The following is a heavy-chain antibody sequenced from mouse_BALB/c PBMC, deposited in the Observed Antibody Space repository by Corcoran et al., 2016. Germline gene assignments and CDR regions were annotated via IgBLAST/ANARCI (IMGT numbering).Heavy chain of an antibody. Sequence: EVQLQQSGAELVKPGASVKLSCTASGFNLKDTYMHWVKQRPEQGLEWIGRIDPANGNTQYDPKFQGKATITAATSSNTAYLQLSSLTSEDTAVYYCARSHGSIAYWGQGTLVTVSA. J-gene: IGHJ3*01. V-gene: IGHV14-3*02. CDR1: GFNLKDTY. CDR3: ARSHGSIAY. CDR2: IDPANGNT. D-gene: IGHD1-1*01.